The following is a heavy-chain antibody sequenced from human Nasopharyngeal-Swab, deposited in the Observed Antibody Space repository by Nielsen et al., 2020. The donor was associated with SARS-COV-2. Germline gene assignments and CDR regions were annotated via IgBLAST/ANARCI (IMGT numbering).Heavy chain of an antibody. Sequence: LSLTCAASGFTFSSYWMSWVRQAPGKGLEWVANIKQDGSEKYYVDSVKGRFTISRDNAKNSLYLQMNSLRAEDTAVYYCARDRDYAGAFDIWGQGKMVTVSS. V-gene: IGHV3-7*01. J-gene: IGHJ3*02. CDR1: GFTFSSYW. CDR2: IKQDGSEK. D-gene: IGHD2-2*01. CDR3: ARDRDYAGAFDI.